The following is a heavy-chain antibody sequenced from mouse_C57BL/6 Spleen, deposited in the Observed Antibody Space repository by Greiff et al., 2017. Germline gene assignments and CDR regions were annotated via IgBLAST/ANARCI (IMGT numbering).Heavy chain of an antibody. D-gene: IGHD2-3*01. CDR2: IYPGSGNT. Sequence: QVQLQQSGAELVRPGASVKLSCKASGYTFTDYYINWVKQRPGQGLEWIARIYPGSGNTYYNEKFKGKATLTAENTSSTAYMQLSSLTSEDSAVYFCARSIYDGYEFAYWGQGTLVTVSA. CDR3: ARSIYDGYEFAY. J-gene: IGHJ3*01. CDR1: GYTFTDYY. V-gene: IGHV1-76*01.